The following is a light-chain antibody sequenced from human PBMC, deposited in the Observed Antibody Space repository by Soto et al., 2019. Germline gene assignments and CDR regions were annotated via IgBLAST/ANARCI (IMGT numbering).Light chain of an antibody. J-gene: IGKJ1*01. Sequence: EIVMTQSPGTLSVSPGERATLSCRASQSVSSSYLAWYQQKPGQAPRLLIYGISTRATGIPVRFSGSASGTEFTLTISSLQSEDFTVYYCQQYNKWPLTFGQGTKVDIK. V-gene: IGKV3-15*01. CDR2: GIS. CDR3: QQYNKWPLT. CDR1: QSVSSSY.